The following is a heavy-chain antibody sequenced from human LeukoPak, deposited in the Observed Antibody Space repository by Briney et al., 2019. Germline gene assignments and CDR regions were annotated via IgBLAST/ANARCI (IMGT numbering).Heavy chain of an antibody. V-gene: IGHV3-43*01. D-gene: IGHD6-19*01. CDR3: GKDISRRGMAVAED. CDR2: LSWDGGTK. Sequence: GGCLRLSCAASGFTFSDYTMHWVRQAPGKGLEWVSLLSWDGGTKSYADSVKGRFTVSRDINKSSLYLKMTSLRTDDTAFYYCGKDISRRGMAVAEDWGRGTLVTVSS. CDR1: GFTFSDYT. J-gene: IGHJ4*02.